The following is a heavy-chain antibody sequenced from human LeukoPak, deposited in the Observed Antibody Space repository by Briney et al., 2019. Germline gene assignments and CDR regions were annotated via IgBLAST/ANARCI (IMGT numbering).Heavy chain of an antibody. CDR2: INHSGST. CDR1: GGSFSGYY. D-gene: IGHD3-10*01. Sequence: SETLSLTCAVYGGSFSGYYWSWIRQPPGKGLEWIGEINHSGSTNYNPSLKSRVTISVDTSKNQFSLKLSSVTAADTAVYYCARGRSEGSGNYGYWGQGTLVTVSS. V-gene: IGHV4-34*01. J-gene: IGHJ4*02. CDR3: ARGRSEGSGNYGY.